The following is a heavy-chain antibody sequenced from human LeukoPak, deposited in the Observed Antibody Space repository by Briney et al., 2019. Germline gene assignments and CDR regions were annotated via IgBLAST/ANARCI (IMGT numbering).Heavy chain of an antibody. CDR3: AKDLGPYDILTGPDY. CDR2: IRYDGSNK. J-gene: IGHJ4*02. V-gene: IGHV3-30*02. Sequence: PGGSLRLSCAASGFTFSSYGMHWVRQAPGKGLEWVAFIRYDGSNKYYADSVKGRFTLSRDNSKNTLYLQMNSLRAEDTAVYYCAKDLGPYDILTGPDYWGQGTLVTVSS. CDR1: GFTFSSYG. D-gene: IGHD3-9*01.